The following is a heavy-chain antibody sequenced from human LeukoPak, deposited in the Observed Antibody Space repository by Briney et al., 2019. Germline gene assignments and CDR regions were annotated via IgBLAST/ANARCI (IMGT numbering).Heavy chain of an antibody. CDR2: INSDESST. V-gene: IGHV3-74*01. CDR1: GFIFSSYW. CDR3: TRGGYYSSGSLDY. D-gene: IGHD6-19*01. Sequence: PGGSLRLSCAASGFIFSSYWMHWVRQAPGKGLVWVSRINSDESSTTYADSVKGRFTISRDNAKNTLYLQMNSLRAEDTAVYYRTRGGYYSSGSLDYWGQGTLVTVSS. J-gene: IGHJ4*02.